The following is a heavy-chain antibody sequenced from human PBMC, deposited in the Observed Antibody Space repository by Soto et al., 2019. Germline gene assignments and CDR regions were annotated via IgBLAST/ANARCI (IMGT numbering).Heavy chain of an antibody. J-gene: IGHJ5*02. CDR2: ISGSGGST. D-gene: IGHD5-18*01. Sequence: GGSLRLSCAASGFTFSSYAMSWVRQAPGKGLEWVSAISGSGGSTYYADSVKGRFTISRDNSKNTLYLQMNSLRTEDTSVYYCAKAAMVPGWFDPWGQGTLVTVSS. V-gene: IGHV3-23*01. CDR3: AKAAMVPGWFDP. CDR1: GFTFSSYA.